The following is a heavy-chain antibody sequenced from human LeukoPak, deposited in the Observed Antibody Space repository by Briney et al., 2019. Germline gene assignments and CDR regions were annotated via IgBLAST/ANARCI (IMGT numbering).Heavy chain of an antibody. J-gene: IGHJ4*02. CDR3: ARSGYSFLVDS. Sequence: WVRQPPGKGLEWIASMSYTGTTYYNPSLKSRVTISVHTSKNQFSLNLSSVTAADTAVYFCARSGYSFLVDSWGQGTLVTVSS. D-gene: IGHD5-18*01. CDR2: MSYTGTT. V-gene: IGHV4-39*01.